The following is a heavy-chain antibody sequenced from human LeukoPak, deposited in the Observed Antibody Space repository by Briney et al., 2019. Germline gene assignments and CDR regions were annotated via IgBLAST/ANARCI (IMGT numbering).Heavy chain of an antibody. Sequence: PGGSLRLSCAASGFTFSSYSMNWVRQAPGKGREWVPSISSSSSYIYYADSVKGRFTISRDNAQNSLFLQLNSLRAEDTAVYYCARDPYSSGWYKDAFDIWGQGTMVTVSS. J-gene: IGHJ3*02. CDR2: ISSSSSYI. D-gene: IGHD6-19*01. CDR1: GFTFSSYS. CDR3: ARDPYSSGWYKDAFDI. V-gene: IGHV3-21*01.